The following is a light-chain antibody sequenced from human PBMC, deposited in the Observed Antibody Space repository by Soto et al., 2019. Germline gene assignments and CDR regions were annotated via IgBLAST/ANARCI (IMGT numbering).Light chain of an antibody. J-gene: IGKJ1*01. V-gene: IGKV3-20*01. CDR1: QRVSSSS. CDR2: STS. CDR3: QQYGNSPWT. Sequence: EIVLTQSPGTLSLSPGERATVSCRASQRVSSSSLAWYQQKPGQAPRLLIYSTSSRATGIPDRFSGSGSGTDFTLTISRLEPEDFAVYYCQQYGNSPWTFGQGTRVDIK.